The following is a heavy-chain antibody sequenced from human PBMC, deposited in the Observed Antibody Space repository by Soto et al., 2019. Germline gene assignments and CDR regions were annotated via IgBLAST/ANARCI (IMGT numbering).Heavy chain of an antibody. J-gene: IGHJ4*02. CDR3: AHSSGSYFDY. V-gene: IGHV2-5*02. CDR2: WDDDK. Sequence: WDDDKRYSPSLKSRLTITKDTSKNQVVLTMTNMDPVDTATYYCAHSSGSYFDYWGQGTLVTVSS. D-gene: IGHD3-10*01.